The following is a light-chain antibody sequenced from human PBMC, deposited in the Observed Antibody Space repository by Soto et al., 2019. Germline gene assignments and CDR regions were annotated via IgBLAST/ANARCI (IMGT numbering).Light chain of an antibody. CDR1: QSVSSY. V-gene: IGKV3-11*01. Sequence: EIVLTQSPATLSLSPGERATLTCRASQSVSSYLAWSQQKPGQAPRLLIYDASNRATGVPARFSGSGSGTDFALTTRTLEPEDLAVYYCHQRNNWPFTFGPGTKVAVK. J-gene: IGKJ3*01. CDR2: DAS. CDR3: HQRNNWPFT.